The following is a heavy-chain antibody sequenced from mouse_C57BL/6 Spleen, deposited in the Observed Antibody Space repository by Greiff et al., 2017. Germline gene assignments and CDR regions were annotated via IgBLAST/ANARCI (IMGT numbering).Heavy chain of an antibody. Sequence: VQLQQSGPELVKPGASVKISCKASGYAFSSSWMNWVKQRPGQGLEWIGRIYPGDGDTNYNGKFKGKATLTADKSSSTAYMQLSSLTSEDSAVYFCAPGNYDGYLDDWGQGTTLTVSS. CDR1: GYAFSSSW. J-gene: IGHJ2*01. CDR2: IYPGDGDT. D-gene: IGHD2-3*01. V-gene: IGHV1-82*01. CDR3: APGNYDGYLDD.